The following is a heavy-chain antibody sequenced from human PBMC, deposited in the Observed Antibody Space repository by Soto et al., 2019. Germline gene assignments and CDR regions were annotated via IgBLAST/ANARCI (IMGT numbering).Heavy chain of an antibody. CDR3: AREEGGDGYNHYYYYGMDV. J-gene: IGHJ6*02. Sequence: NPSETLSLTCAVYGGSFSGYYWSWIRQPPGKGLEWIGEINHSGSTNYNPSLKSRVTISVDTSKNQFSLKLSSVTAADTAVYYCAREEGGDGYNHYYYYGMDVWGQGTTVTVSS. D-gene: IGHD2-21*01. V-gene: IGHV4-34*01. CDR1: GGSFSGYY. CDR2: INHSGST.